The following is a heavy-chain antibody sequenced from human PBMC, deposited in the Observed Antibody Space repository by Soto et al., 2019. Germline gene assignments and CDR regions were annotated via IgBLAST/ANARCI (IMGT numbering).Heavy chain of an antibody. CDR3: AKDTRIAARRGYYYYYGMDV. CDR1: GFSSTRYG. J-gene: IGHJ6*02. V-gene: IGHV3-30*18. D-gene: IGHD6-6*01. Sequence: GSLRVSCAASGFSSTRYGMHWVRQAPGKGLEWVAVISDDGRNLHYGDSVRGRFTISRDNSQSTLYLQMNSLRTEDTALYYCAKDTRIAARRGYYYYYGMDVWGQGTTVTVSS. CDR2: ISDDGRNL.